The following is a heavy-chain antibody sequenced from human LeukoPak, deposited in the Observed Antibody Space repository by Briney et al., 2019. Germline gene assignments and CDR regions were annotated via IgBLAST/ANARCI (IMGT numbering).Heavy chain of an antibody. V-gene: IGHV1-46*01. CDR3: ARGPSITMVRGGQWYYYMDV. CDR1: GYTFTNHY. Sequence: ASVKVSCKASGYTFTNHYMYWVRQAPGQGLEWMGIINPSGGSTNYAQKFQGRVTVTRDTSTSTVYMEVSSLRSEDTAVYYCARGPSITMVRGGQWYYYMDVWGKGTTVTISS. J-gene: IGHJ6*03. CDR2: INPSGGST. D-gene: IGHD3-10*01.